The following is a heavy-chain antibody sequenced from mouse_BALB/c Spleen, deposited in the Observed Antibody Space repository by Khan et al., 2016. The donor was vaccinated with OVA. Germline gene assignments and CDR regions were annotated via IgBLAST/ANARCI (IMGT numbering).Heavy chain of an antibody. D-gene: IGHD2-3*01. CDR3: AREGDDGGLAY. CDR1: GFTFSDYY. J-gene: IGHJ3*01. CDR2: ISNRGSTT. V-gene: IGHV5-12*02. Sequence: EVELVESGGGLVQPGGSLTLSCPTSGFTFSDYYMYWVRQTPEKRLKWVAYISNRGSTTYYPDTVRGRFTISRDNAKNTLYLQMSRLKSEDTAMYYCAREGDDGGLAYWGQGTLVTVSA.